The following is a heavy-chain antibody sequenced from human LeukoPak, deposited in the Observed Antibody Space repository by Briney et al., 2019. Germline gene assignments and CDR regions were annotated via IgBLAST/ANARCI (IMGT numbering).Heavy chain of an antibody. V-gene: IGHV3-21*01. D-gene: IGHD6-13*01. CDR1: GFTFSSYS. CDR3: ARAVRAAAAPA. CDR2: ISSSSSYI. J-gene: IGHJ5*02. Sequence: GGSLRLSCAASGFTFSSYSMNWVRQAPGKGLEWVSSISSSSSYIYYADSVKGRFTISRDNAKNSLYLQMNSLRAEDTAVYYCARAVRAAAAPAWGQGTLVTVSS.